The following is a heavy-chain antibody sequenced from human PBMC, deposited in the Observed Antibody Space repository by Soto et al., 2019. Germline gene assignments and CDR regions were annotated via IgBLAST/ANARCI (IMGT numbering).Heavy chain of an antibody. V-gene: IGHV4-34*01. CDR1: GGSFSGYY. J-gene: IGHJ4*02. CDR3: ARPDGYSSSYYYFDY. D-gene: IGHD6-6*01. CDR2: INHSGST. Sequence: SETLSLTCAVYGGSFSGYYWSWIRQPPGKGLEWIGEINHSGSTNYNPSLKSRVTISVDTSKNQFSLKLSSVTAADTAVYYCARPDGYSSSYYYFDYWGQGTLVTVSS.